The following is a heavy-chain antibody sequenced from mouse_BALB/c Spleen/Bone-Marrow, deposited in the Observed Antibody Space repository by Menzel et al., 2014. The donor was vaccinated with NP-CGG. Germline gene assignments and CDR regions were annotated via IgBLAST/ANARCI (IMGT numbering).Heavy chain of an antibody. V-gene: IGHV5-9-2*01. CDR1: GFSFNSYG. J-gene: IGHJ3*01. CDR2: ISGGGSYT. D-gene: IGHD2-4*01. CDR3: ARHAYYDQTEVSFVY. Sequence: EVKLMESGGGLVKSGGSLKLSCAASGFSFNSYGMSWVRQTPEKRPEWVATISGGGSYTFYLDSVKGRFTISRDNAKNNLYLQLSSLRSEDTALYYCARHAYYDQTEVSFVYWGQGTLVTVSA.